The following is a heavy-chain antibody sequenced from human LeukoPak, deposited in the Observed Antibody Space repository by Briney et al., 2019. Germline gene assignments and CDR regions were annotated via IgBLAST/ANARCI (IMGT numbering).Heavy chain of an antibody. Sequence: GGSLRLSCAASGFTVSSNEMSWVRQAPGKGLEWVSSISGGSTYYADSRKGRFTISRDNSKNTLHLQMNSLRAEDTAVYYCARGRKGSSGYYSYDYWGQGTLVTVSS. CDR2: ISGGST. J-gene: IGHJ4*02. D-gene: IGHD3-22*01. CDR3: ARGRKGSSGYYSYDY. V-gene: IGHV3-38-3*01. CDR1: GFTVSSNE.